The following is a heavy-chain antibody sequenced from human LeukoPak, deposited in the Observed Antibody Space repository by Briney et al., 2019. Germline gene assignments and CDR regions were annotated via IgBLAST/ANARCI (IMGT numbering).Heavy chain of an antibody. D-gene: IGHD6-19*01. CDR3: ARGGSSSGPFDF. CDR2: IYYSGNT. J-gene: IGHJ4*02. CDR1: GASISSYY. V-gene: IGHV4-59*01. Sequence: SENLSLTCTVSGASISSYYWSWIRQPPGKGLEWIGYIYYSGNTNYNPSLKSRVTTSVDTSKNQFSLKLSSVTAADTAVYFCARGGSSSGPFDFWGQGTLVTVSS.